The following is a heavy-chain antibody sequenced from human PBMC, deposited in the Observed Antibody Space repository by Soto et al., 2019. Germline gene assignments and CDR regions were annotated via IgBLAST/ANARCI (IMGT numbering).Heavy chain of an antibody. CDR1: GGSVSSGSYY. Sequence: SETLSLTCTVSGGSVSSGSYYWSWIRQPPGKGLEWIGYIYYSGCTNYNPSLKSRVTISVDTSKNQFSLKLSSVTAADTAVYYCARVFLGITMIVVVITLGGFDYWGQGTLVTVSS. CDR3: ARVFLGITMIVVVITLGGFDY. CDR2: IYYSGCT. V-gene: IGHV4-61*01. J-gene: IGHJ4*02. D-gene: IGHD3-22*01.